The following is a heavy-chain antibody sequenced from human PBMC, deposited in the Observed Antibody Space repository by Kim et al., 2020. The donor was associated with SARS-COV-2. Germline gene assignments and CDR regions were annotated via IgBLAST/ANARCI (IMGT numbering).Heavy chain of an antibody. J-gene: IGHJ6*02. CDR3: AKDGGEPGQYGMDV. D-gene: IGHD3-16*01. CDR2: ISYDGSNK. Sequence: GGSLRLSCAASGFTFSSYGMHWVRQAPGKGLEWVAVISYDGSNKYYADSVKGRFTISRDNSKNTLYLQMNSLRAEDTAVYYCAKDGGEPGQYGMDVWGQGTTVTVSS. V-gene: IGHV3-30*18. CDR1: GFTFSSYG.